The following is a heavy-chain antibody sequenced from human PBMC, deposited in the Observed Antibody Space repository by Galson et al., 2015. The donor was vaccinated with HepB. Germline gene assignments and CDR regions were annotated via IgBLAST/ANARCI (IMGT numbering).Heavy chain of an antibody. CDR3: ARDRGYSSSWYDY. CDR2: ISSSGSTI. V-gene: IGHV3-48*03. Sequence: SLRLSCAASGFTFSSYEMNWVRQAPGKGLEWVSYISSSGSTIYYADSVKGRFTISRDNAKNSLYLQMNSLRAEDTAVYYCARDRGYSSSWYDYWGQGTRVTVSS. D-gene: IGHD6-13*01. J-gene: IGHJ4*02. CDR1: GFTFSSYE.